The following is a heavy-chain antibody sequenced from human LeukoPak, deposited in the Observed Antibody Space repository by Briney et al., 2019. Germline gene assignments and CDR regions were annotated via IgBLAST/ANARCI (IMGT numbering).Heavy chain of an antibody. J-gene: IGHJ6*03. CDR1: EYTSTSYD. D-gene: IGHD3-3*01. Sequence: ASVKVSCKASEYTSTSYDINWVRQATGQGLEWMGWMNPNSGNTGYAQKFQGRVTMTRNTSISTAYMELSSLRSEDTAVYYCARTGPILAYYYYYYMDVWGKGTTVTISS. V-gene: IGHV1-8*01. CDR3: ARTGPILAYYYYYYMDV. CDR2: MNPNSGNT.